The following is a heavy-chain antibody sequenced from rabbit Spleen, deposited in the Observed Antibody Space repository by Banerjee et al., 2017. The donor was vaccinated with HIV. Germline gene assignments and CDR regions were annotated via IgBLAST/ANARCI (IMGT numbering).Heavy chain of an antibody. CDR2: INVVTGKA. CDR3: VREVAARFNL. J-gene: IGHJ4*01. CDR1: GFPFSEKAV. Sequence: QEQLEESGGGLVKPGASLTLTCKASGFPFSEKAVMCWVRQAPGKGLTWIACINVVTGKAVYASWAKGRFTFSRTSSTTVTLQMNSLTAADTATYFCVREVAARFNLWGPGTLVTVS. D-gene: IGHD4-1*01. V-gene: IGHV1S45*01.